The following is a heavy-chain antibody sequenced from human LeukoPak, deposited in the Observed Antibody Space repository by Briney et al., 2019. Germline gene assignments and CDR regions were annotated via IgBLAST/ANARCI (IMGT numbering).Heavy chain of an antibody. D-gene: IGHD5-18*01. Sequence: PSETLSLTCTVSGGSISSSSYYWGWIRQPPGKGLEWIGSIYYSGSTYYNPSLKSRVTISVDTSKNQFSLKLSSVTAADTAVYYCARVWDTAMVYAFDIWGQGTMVTVSS. J-gene: IGHJ3*02. V-gene: IGHV4-39*01. CDR2: IYYSGST. CDR3: ARVWDTAMVYAFDI. CDR1: GGSISSSSYY.